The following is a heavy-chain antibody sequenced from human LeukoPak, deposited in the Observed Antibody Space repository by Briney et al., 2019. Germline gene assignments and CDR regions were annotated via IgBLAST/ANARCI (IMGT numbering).Heavy chain of an antibody. V-gene: IGHV3-30*04. CDR3: ARDEWYQLLLRFDY. Sequence: PGRSLRLSCAASGFTFSSYAMHWVRQAPGKGLEWVAVISYDGSNKYYADSVKGRFTISRDNSKNTLYLQMNSLRGEDTAVYYCARDEWYQLLLRFDYWGQGTLVTVSS. CDR1: GFTFSSYA. J-gene: IGHJ4*02. CDR2: ISYDGSNK. D-gene: IGHD2-2*01.